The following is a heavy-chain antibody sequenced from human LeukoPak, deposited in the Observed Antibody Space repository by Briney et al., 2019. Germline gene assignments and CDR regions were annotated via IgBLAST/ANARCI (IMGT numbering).Heavy chain of an antibody. CDR3: AKNWGYCSGDSCYFDY. V-gene: IGHV3-23*01. J-gene: IGHJ4*02. CDR1: GFTFSNYV. D-gene: IGHD2-15*01. Sequence: PGGSLRLSCAASGFTFSNYVMSWVRQAPGKGLEWVSTISGSGGRTFYADAVKGRFTISRDNSKNTLYVQVNSLRAEDTAVYYCAKNWGYCSGDSCYFDYWGQGTLVTVSS. CDR2: ISGSGGRT.